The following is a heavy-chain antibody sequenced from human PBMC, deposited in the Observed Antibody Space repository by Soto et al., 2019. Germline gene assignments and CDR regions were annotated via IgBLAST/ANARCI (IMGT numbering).Heavy chain of an antibody. CDR3: AGYNWNYYFGP. CDR1: GGSVRDGSYY. D-gene: IGHD1-7*01. Sequence: SETLSLTCTVSGGSVRDGSYYWAWLRQPPGKGLEWIGQIYRRGSPIYNPSLKSRVTISIDTSKSQFSLNLNPMTAADTAVYYCAGYNWNYYFGPRGQGTLVTVSS. J-gene: IGHJ5*02. V-gene: IGHV4-61*01. CDR2: IYRRGSP.